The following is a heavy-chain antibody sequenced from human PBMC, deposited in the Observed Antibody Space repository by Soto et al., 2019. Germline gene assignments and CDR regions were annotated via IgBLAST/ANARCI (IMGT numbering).Heavy chain of an antibody. CDR2: INPNSGGT. J-gene: IGHJ5*02. D-gene: IGHD2-15*01. V-gene: IGHV1-2*02. CDR3: ASEVDCSGGSCYP. CDR1: GYTFTGYY. Sequence: GASVKVSCKASGYTFTGYYMHWVRQAPGQGLEWMGWINPNSGGTNYAQKFQGRVTMTRDTSISTAYMELSRLRSDDTAVYYRASEVDCSGGSCYPWGQGTLVTVSS.